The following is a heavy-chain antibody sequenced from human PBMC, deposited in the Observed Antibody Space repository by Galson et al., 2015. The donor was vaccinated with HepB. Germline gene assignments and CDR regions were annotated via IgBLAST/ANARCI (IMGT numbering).Heavy chain of an antibody. CDR1: GGSFSGYY. CDR2: INDSGST. J-gene: IGHJ5*02. D-gene: IGHD3-16*02. V-gene: IGHV4-34*01. CDR3: ARGSFLYEYVWGSYRYGWFDP. Sequence: ETLSLTCAVHGGSFSGYYWSWIRQPPGKGLEWIGEINDSGSTNYSPSLKSRVTISIDTSKNQFSLKLSSVTAADTAVYYCARGSFLYEYVWGSYRYGWFDPWGQGALVTVSS.